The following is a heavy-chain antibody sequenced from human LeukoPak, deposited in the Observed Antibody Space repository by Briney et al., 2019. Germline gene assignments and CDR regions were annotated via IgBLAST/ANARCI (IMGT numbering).Heavy chain of an antibody. V-gene: IGHV4-31*03. CDR2: IYYSGST. CDR3: AGDYGDYTFDY. Sequence: SETLSLTCTVSGGSISSGGYYWSWIRQHPGKGLEWIGYIYYSGSTYYNPSLKSRVTISVDTSKNQFTLKLSSVTAADTAVYYCAGDYGDYTFDYWGQGTLVTVSS. J-gene: IGHJ4*02. D-gene: IGHD4-17*01. CDR1: GGSISSGGYY.